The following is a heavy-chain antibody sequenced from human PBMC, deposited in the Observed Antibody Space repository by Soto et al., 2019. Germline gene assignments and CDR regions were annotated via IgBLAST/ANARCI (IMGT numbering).Heavy chain of an antibody. CDR3: AKRGDSYYYGMNV. CDR1: GFTFYSYA. CDR2: ISARSDNT. D-gene: IGHD3-16*01. J-gene: IGHJ6*02. V-gene: IGHV3-23*01. Sequence: EVQLLASGGGLVQPGGSLRLSCAASGFTFYSYAMDWVRQAPGKGLEWVSSISARSDNTYYADSVKGRFTISRDHSKSTLYLQVNSLRAEDTAIYYCAKRGDSYYYGMNVWGQGTTFTVSS.